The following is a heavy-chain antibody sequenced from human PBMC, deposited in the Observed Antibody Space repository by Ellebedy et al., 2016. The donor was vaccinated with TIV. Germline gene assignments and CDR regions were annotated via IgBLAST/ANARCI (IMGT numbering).Heavy chain of an antibody. CDR1: GSSITSGYY. CDR2: IYRSGST. J-gene: IGHJ4*02. V-gene: IGHV4-38-2*02. CDR3: ARGQLVFGY. Sequence: MPSETLSLTCTVSGSSITSGYYWGWSRQPPGKWLEWIGSIYRSGSTYYNPSLKRRVTISVDTSKNQFALKLSAVTAADTAVYYCARGQLVFGYWGQGTLVTVSS. D-gene: IGHD6-13*01.